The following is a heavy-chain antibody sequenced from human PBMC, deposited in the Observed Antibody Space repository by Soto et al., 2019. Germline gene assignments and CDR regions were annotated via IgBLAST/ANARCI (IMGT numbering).Heavy chain of an antibody. CDR2: IDPSDSQT. D-gene: IGHD3-22*01. J-gene: IGHJ4*02. CDR1: GYSFAGYW. V-gene: IGHV5-10-1*01. Sequence: PVPSLKISCEGSGYSFAGYWITWVRQKPGNGLEWMGRIDPSDSQTYYSPSFRGHVTISVTKSITTVFLQWSSLRASDTAMYYCARQIYDSDTGPNFQYYFDSWGQGTPVTVSS. CDR3: ARQIYDSDTGPNFQYYFDS.